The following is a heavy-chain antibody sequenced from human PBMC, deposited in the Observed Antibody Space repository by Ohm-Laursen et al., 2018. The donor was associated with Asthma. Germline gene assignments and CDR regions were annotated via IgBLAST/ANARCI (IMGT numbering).Heavy chain of an antibody. Sequence: SLRLSCAASGFTFSSYGIHWVRQAPGKGLEWVAVISYDGSNKYYADSVKGRFTISRDNSKNTLYLQMNSLRAEDTAVYYCARVRGGYIVVVPAAMPGWIDYWGQGTLITVSS. CDR1: GFTFSSYG. CDR3: ARVRGGYIVVVPAAMPGWIDY. V-gene: IGHV3-30*03. D-gene: IGHD2-2*01. CDR2: ISYDGSNK. J-gene: IGHJ4*02.